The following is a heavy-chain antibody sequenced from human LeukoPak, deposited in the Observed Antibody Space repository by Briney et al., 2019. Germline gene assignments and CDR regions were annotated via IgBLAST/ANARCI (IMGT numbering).Heavy chain of an antibody. CDR3: ARADYGGKDDY. CDR2: IYYSGST. Sequence: SETLSLTCTVSGGSISSYYWSWIRQPPGKGLEWIGYIYYSGSTNYNPSLKSRVTISVDTSKNQFSLKLSSVTAADTAVYYCARADYGGKDDYWGEGTLVTVSS. J-gene: IGHJ4*02. D-gene: IGHD4-23*01. V-gene: IGHV4-59*08. CDR1: GGSISSYY.